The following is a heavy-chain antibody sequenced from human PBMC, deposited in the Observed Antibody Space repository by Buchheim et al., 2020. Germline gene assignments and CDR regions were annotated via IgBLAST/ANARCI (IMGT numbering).Heavy chain of an antibody. D-gene: IGHD1-14*01. CDR2: ISYDGSNK. CDR3: AKEGNPLREDYYYGMDV. Sequence: QVQLVESGGGVVQPGRSLRLSCAASGFTFSSYGMHWVRQAPGKGLEWVAVISYDGSNKYYADSVKGRLTISRDNSKNTRNLQMNSLRAEDTAVYYCAKEGNPLREDYYYGMDVWGQGTT. CDR1: GFTFSSYG. J-gene: IGHJ6*02. V-gene: IGHV3-30*18.